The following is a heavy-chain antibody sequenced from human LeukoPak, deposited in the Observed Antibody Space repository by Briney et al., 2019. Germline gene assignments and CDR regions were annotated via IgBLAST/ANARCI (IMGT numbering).Heavy chain of an antibody. V-gene: IGHV4-61*02. D-gene: IGHD1-26*01. CDR3: VRDGRTSNLGFH. Sequence: SETLSLTCTVSGGSISSGSYYWSWIRQPAGKGLEWIGRIYTSGSTSYNPSLKSRVTISVDTSKNQFSLTLKSFTAADTAVYYCVRDGRTSNLGFHWGQGTLVTVSP. CDR1: GGSISSGSYY. CDR2: IYTSGST. J-gene: IGHJ4*02.